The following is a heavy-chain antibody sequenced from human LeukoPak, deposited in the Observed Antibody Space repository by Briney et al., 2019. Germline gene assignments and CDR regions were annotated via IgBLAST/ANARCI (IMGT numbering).Heavy chain of an antibody. CDR1: GFTFSSYG. CDR3: AKEQWPQYFQH. V-gene: IGHV3-30*18. CDR2: ISYDGSNK. D-gene: IGHD6-19*01. Sequence: GGSLRLSCAASGFTFSSYGMHWVRQTPGKVLEWVAVISYDGSNKYYADSVKGRFTISRDNSKNTLYLQMNSLRAEDAAVYYCAKEQWPQYFQHWGQGTLVTVSS. J-gene: IGHJ1*01.